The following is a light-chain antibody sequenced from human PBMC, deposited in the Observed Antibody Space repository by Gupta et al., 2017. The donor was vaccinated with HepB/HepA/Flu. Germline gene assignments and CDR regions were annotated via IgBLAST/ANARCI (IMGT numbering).Light chain of an antibody. V-gene: IGKV1-39*01. Sequence: DYQVTQSPSSLSASVGARVTITCRTSQTITNYLNWYQWKPGKAPKVLIYSASRLQNGVPSRFSARGSATDFTLTISRLQPEDSATYYCQQSVSHPWTFGQGTTVEVK. CDR1: QTITNY. CDR3: QQSVSHPWT. CDR2: SAS. J-gene: IGKJ1*01.